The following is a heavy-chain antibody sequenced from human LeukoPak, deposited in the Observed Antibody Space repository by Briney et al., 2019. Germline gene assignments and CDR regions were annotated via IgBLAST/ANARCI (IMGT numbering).Heavy chain of an antibody. J-gene: IGHJ3*02. CDR2: IYYSGST. V-gene: IGHV4-59*01. CDR1: GGSISSYD. Sequence: PSETLSLTCTVSGGSISSYDWSWIRQPPGKGLEWTGYIYYSGSTNYNPSLKSRVTISVDTSKNQFSLKLSSVTAADTAVYYCARDLDFWNGHGAFHIWGQGTMVTVSS. CDR3: ARDLDFWNGHGAFHI. D-gene: IGHD3-3*01.